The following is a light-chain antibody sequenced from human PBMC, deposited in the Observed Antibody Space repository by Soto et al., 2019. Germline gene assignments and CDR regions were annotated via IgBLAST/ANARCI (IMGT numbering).Light chain of an antibody. CDR1: QSVSSN. CDR3: QQYNNWPQT. Sequence: EIVMTQSPATLSVSPGERATLSCRASQSVSSNLAWYQQKPGQAPRLLIYGASTRAITIPARFSGSVSGTDFTLTISSLQSEDFPVYYCQQYNNWPQTFGQGTKGET. J-gene: IGKJ1*01. V-gene: IGKV3-15*01. CDR2: GAS.